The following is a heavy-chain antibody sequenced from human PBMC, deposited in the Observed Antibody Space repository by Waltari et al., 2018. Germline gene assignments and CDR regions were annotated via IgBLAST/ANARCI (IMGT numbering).Heavy chain of an antibody. CDR1: GGSISSYY. CDR3: ARTGITIFGVVGRGWFDP. Sequence: QVQLQESGPGLVKPSETLSLTCTVSGGSISSYYWSWIRQPPGKGLEWIGYIYYSGSTNYNPSLKRRVTISVDTSKNQFSLKLSSVTAADTAVYYCARTGITIFGVVGRGWFDPWGQGTLVTVSS. D-gene: IGHD3-3*01. J-gene: IGHJ5*02. CDR2: IYYSGST. V-gene: IGHV4-59*08.